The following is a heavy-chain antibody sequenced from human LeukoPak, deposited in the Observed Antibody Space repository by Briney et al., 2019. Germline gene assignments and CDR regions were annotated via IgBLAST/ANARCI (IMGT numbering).Heavy chain of an antibody. CDR3: ARDGDGSVDFDY. CDR1: GYSINSAYY. V-gene: IGHV4-38-2*02. CDR2: MYHSGST. J-gene: IGHJ4*02. D-gene: IGHD5-24*01. Sequence: PSETLSLTCTVSGYSINSAYYWGWIRQPPGKGLEWIGSMYHSGSTYYNPSLQSRVTISVDTSKNQFSLKLSSVTAADTAVYYCARDGDGSVDFDYWGQGTLVTVSS.